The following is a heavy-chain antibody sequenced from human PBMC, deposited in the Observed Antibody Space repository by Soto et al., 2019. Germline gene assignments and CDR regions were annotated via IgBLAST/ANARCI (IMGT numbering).Heavy chain of an antibody. V-gene: IGHV1-18*04. Sequence: QVQLVQSGAEVKKPGASVKGSCKASGYTFTIYGISWVRQAPGQGLEWMGWISGDNGNTDYAQNLQDRVTLTTDASTSSGFMELRSLRSDDTAVYYCAMVAYYDSSGYYGYWGQGNLITGSS. CDR1: GYTFTIYG. CDR2: ISGDNGNT. CDR3: AMVAYYDSSGYYGY. J-gene: IGHJ4*02. D-gene: IGHD3-22*01.